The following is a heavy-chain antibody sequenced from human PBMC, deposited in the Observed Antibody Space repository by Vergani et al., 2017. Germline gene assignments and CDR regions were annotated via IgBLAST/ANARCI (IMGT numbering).Heavy chain of an antibody. J-gene: IGHJ4*02. CDR2: IYYSGST. CDR1: GGSISSSSYY. CDR3: AFIGGIVGAQIDY. Sequence: QLQLQESCPGLVKPSETLSLTCTVSGGSISSSSYYWGWIRQPPGKGLGWIGIIYYSGSTYYNPSLKSRVTISVDTSKNQFSLKRSSMTAADTAVYYCAFIGGIVGAQIDYWGQGTLVTVSS. V-gene: IGHV4-39*01. D-gene: IGHD1-26*01.